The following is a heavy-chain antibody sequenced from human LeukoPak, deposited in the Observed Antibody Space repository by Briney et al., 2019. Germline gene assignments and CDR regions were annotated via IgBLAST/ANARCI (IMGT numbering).Heavy chain of an antibody. CDR3: AKEVYKQLAAAGLDY. Sequence: PGRSLRLSCAASGFTFSSYGMHWVRRAPGKGLEWVAVISYDGSNKYYADSVKGRFTISRDNSKNTLYLQMNSLRAEDTAVYYCAKEVYKQLAAAGLDYWGQGTLVTVSS. D-gene: IGHD6-13*01. CDR2: ISYDGSNK. CDR1: GFTFSSYG. J-gene: IGHJ4*02. V-gene: IGHV3-30*18.